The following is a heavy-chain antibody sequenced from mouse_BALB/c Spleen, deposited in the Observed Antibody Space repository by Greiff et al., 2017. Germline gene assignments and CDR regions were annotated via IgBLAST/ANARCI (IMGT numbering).Heavy chain of an antibody. CDR3: AREGAYGNYECMDY. Sequence: VKLMESGAELVRPGVSVKISCKGSGYTFTDYAMHWVKQSHAKSLEWIGVISTYYGDASYNQKFKGKATMTVDKSSSTAYMELARLTSEDSAIYYCAREGAYGNYECMDYWGQGTSVTVSS. J-gene: IGHJ4*01. CDR1: GYTFTDYA. CDR2: ISTYYGDA. V-gene: IGHV1S137*01. D-gene: IGHD2-1*01.